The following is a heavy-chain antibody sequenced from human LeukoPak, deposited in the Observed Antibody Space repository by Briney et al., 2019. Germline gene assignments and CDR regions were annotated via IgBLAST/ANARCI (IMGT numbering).Heavy chain of an antibody. CDR2: ISGSGGST. Sequence: GGSLRLSCAASGFTFSSYAMSWVRQAPGKGLEWVSAISGSGGSTYYADSVKGRFTISRDNSKNTLYLQMNSLRPEDTAVYYCAKGVDFWSGYYFGYWGQGTLVTVSS. V-gene: IGHV3-23*01. CDR1: GFTFSSYA. D-gene: IGHD3-3*01. CDR3: AKGVDFWSGYYFGY. J-gene: IGHJ4*02.